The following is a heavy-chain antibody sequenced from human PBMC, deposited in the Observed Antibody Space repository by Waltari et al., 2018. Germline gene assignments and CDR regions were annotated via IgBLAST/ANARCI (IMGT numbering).Heavy chain of an antibody. CDR2: INHSGST. Sequence: QVQLQQWGAGLLQPSETLSLTFAVYGGSFSGYSWCWIRQPPGKGLEWIGEINHSGSTNYNPSLKSRVTISVDTSKNQFSLKLSSVTAADTAVYYCARRFRFLEWPRAFDIWGQGTMVTVSS. CDR1: GGSFSGYS. J-gene: IGHJ3*02. D-gene: IGHD3-3*01. CDR3: ARRFRFLEWPRAFDI. V-gene: IGHV4-34*01.